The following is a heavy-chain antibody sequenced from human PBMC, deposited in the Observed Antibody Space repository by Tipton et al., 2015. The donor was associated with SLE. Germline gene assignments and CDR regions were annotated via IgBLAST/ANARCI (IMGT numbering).Heavy chain of an antibody. D-gene: IGHD1-1*01. CDR3: ARYRTTRGFDY. CDR2: VNNSGTS. V-gene: IGHV4-34*01. J-gene: IGHJ4*02. CDR1: GGSLSSYY. Sequence: LRLSCDVYGGSLSSYYWSWIRQSPGKGLEWIGEVNNSGTSNYNPSLKSRVGISADTPKNKFTLNMTSVTAADTAEYYCARYRTTRGFDYWGQGTLVTVSS.